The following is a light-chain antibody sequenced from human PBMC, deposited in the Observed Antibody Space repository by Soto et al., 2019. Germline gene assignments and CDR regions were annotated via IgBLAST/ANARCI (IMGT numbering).Light chain of an antibody. J-gene: IGLJ2*01. CDR1: SSDIGAYDY. Sequence: QSVLTQPASVSGSPGQSITISCTGTSSDIGAYDYVSWYQHLPGKAPKLLIFDVTHRPSGVSDRFSGSKYGNTASLTISGVRPEDEADYYCCSYTDIALDVVFGGGPKLTVL. CDR2: DVT. V-gene: IGLV2-14*01. CDR3: CSYTDIALDVV.